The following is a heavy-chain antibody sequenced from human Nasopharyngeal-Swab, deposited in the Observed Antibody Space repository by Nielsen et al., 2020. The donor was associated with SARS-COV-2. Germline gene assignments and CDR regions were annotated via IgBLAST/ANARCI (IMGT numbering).Heavy chain of an antibody. Sequence: GESLKISCAASGFTLSDFGMHWVRQAPGKGLEWAAAISYDGNTKYYADSVKGRFTISRDNSGNTLSLQMHSLRAEDTAVYYCTRDDGQLGDYWGQGTLVTVSS. V-gene: IGHV3-30*03. CDR2: ISYDGNTK. CDR1: GFTLSDFG. CDR3: TRDDGQLGDY. J-gene: IGHJ4*02. D-gene: IGHD6-6*01.